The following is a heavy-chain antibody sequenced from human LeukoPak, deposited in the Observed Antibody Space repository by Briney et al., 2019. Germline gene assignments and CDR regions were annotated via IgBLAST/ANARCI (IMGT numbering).Heavy chain of an antibody. Sequence: ASVKVSCKASGYTFTSYGISWVRQAPGQGLEWMGWISAYNGNTNCAQKLQGRVTMTTDTSTSTAYMELRSLRSDDTAVYYCARGLPYYYDSSGYSDYFGYWGQGTLVTVSS. CDR3: ARGLPYYYDSSGYSDYFGY. D-gene: IGHD3-22*01. V-gene: IGHV1-18*01. CDR1: GYTFTSYG. J-gene: IGHJ4*02. CDR2: ISAYNGNT.